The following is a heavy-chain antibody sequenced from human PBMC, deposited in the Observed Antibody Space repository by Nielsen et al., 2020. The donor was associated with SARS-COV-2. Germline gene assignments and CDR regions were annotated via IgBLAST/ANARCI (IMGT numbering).Heavy chain of an antibody. CDR3: ARGDYSNPNY. Sequence: ASVKVSCKASGYRFTAYSMHWVRQAPGQGPEWMGRIDPHSGGTTYAQKVQGRVTMTRDTSINTAYMELTRLRSDDTAVYYCARGDYSNPNYWGQGSLVTVSS. CDR2: IDPHSGGT. D-gene: IGHD4-11*01. CDR1: GYRFTAYS. V-gene: IGHV1-2*06. J-gene: IGHJ4*02.